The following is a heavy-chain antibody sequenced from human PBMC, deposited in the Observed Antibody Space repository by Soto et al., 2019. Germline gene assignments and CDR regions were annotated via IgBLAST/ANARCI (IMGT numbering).Heavy chain of an antibody. Sequence: QVQLVQSGAEVKKPGASVKVSCKASGYTFTSYGISWVRQAPGQGLEWMGWISAYNGNTNYAQKLQGRVTMTTDTSTSTAFMELRSLRSDDTAVYYCARDLRRRARAAAGNYYFDYWGQGTLVTVSS. V-gene: IGHV1-18*01. D-gene: IGHD6-13*01. CDR3: ARDLRRRARAAAGNYYFDY. J-gene: IGHJ4*02. CDR1: GYTFTSYG. CDR2: ISAYNGNT.